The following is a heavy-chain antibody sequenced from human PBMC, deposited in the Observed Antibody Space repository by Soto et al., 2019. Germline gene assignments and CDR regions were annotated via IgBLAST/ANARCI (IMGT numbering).Heavy chain of an antibody. CDR3: AGVGSDYDNSGYYLP. CDR1: GGSVSSSNW. V-gene: IGHV4-4*02. Sequence: SETLSLPCFVSGGSVSSSNWWSWVRQPPGKGLEWIGEIYHSGSTTYNPSLKSRATISVDKSENQFSLRLKSVTAADTDVYYCAGVGSDYDNSGYYLPRGTGTLVTVSS. J-gene: IGHJ5*02. D-gene: IGHD3-22*01. CDR2: IYHSGST.